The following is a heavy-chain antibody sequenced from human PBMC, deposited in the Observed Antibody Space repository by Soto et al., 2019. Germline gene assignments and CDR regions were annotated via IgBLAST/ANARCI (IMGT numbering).Heavy chain of an antibody. D-gene: IGHD4-17*01. Sequence: GGSLRLSCAASRFTFSHYAMHWVRQAPGKGLEWVAVISYDGNNYYYADSVKGRFTISRDNFKNTLYLQMNSLRAEDTAVYYCARNDYGTYYFDYWGQGTLVTVSS. V-gene: IGHV3-30-3*01. CDR3: ARNDYGTYYFDY. CDR1: RFTFSHYA. J-gene: IGHJ4*02. CDR2: ISYDGNNY.